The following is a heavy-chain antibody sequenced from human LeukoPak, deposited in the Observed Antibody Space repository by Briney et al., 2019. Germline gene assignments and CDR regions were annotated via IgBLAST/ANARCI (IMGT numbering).Heavy chain of an antibody. Sequence: GGSLRLSCAASGITFSGYSMNWVRQAPGKGLEWVSYISSSSTTISYADSVKGRFTISRDNSENTLYLQMNSLRAEDTAVYYCARDMAAGSFDYWGQGTLVTVSS. J-gene: IGHJ4*02. D-gene: IGHD6-13*01. CDR1: GITFSGYS. CDR2: ISSSSTTI. V-gene: IGHV3-48*01. CDR3: ARDMAAGSFDY.